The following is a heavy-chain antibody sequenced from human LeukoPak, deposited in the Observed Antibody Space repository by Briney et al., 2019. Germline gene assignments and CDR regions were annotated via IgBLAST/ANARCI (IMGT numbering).Heavy chain of an antibody. J-gene: IGHJ3*02. D-gene: IGHD3-3*01. V-gene: IGHV3-15*01. CDR2: IKSKTDGGTT. Sequence: GGSLRLSCAASGFTFSNAWMSWVRQAPGKGLEWVGRIKSKTDGGTTDYAAPVKGRFTISRDDSKNTLYLQMNSLKTEDTAVYYCTTGRADYDFWPHGALDIWGQGTMVTVSS. CDR1: GFTFSNAW. CDR3: TTGRADYDFWPHGALDI.